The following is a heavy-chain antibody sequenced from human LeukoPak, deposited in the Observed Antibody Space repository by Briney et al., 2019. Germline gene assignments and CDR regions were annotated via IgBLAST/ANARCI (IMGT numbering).Heavy chain of an antibody. CDR2: INHSGST. J-gene: IGHJ5*02. Sequence: PSETLSLTCAVYGGSFNDYYWGWIRQPPGKGLEWIGEINHSGSTKYNPSMKSRVTISVDTSKNQFSLKLSSVTAADTAVYYCARDNSVRDEAWWFNPWGQGTLVTVSS. CDR1: GGSFNDYY. V-gene: IGHV4-34*01. D-gene: IGHD5-24*01. CDR3: ARDNSVRDEAWWFNP.